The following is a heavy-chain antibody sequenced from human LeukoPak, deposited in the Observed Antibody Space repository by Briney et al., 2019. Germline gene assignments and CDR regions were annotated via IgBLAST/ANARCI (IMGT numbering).Heavy chain of an antibody. Sequence: SETLSLTCTVSGGSISSSSYYWGWIRQPRGKGLEWIGRIYYSGSTSYNPSLKSRVTISVDTSKHQFSLKLSSVTAADTAVYYCARHKDYYDSSGYYYFYYFDYWGQGALVTVSS. CDR1: GGSISSSSYY. CDR3: ARHKDYYDSSGYYYFYYFDY. J-gene: IGHJ4*02. CDR2: IYYSGST. V-gene: IGHV4-39*01. D-gene: IGHD3-22*01.